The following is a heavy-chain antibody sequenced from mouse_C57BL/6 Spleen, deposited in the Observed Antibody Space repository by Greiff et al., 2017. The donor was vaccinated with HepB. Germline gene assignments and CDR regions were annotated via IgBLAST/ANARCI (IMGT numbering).Heavy chain of an antibody. CDR1: GYAFSSSW. CDR3: EIGDYGYDEGYAMDY. Sequence: VQGVESGPELVKPGASVKISCKASGYAFSSSWMNRVKQRPGKGLEWIGRIYPGDGDTNYNGKFKGKATLTADKSSSTAYMQLSSLTSEDSAVYFCEIGDYGYDEGYAMDYWGQGTSVTVSS. V-gene: IGHV1-82*01. D-gene: IGHD2-2*01. CDR2: IYPGDGDT. J-gene: IGHJ4*01.